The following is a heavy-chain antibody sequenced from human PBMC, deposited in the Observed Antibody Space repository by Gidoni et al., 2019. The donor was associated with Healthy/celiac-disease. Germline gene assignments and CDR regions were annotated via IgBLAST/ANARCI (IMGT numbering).Heavy chain of an antibody. CDR3: ARDQATPVYYYYYMDV. J-gene: IGHJ6*03. Sequence: EVQLVESGGGLVKPGGSMRLSCAASGFTFSSYSMNWVRQAPGKGLEWVSSISSSSSYIYYADAVKGRFTISRDNAKNSLYLQMNSLRAEDTAVYYCARDQATPVYYYYYMDVWGKGTTVTVSS. CDR2: ISSSSSYI. CDR1: GFTFSSYS. V-gene: IGHV3-21*01.